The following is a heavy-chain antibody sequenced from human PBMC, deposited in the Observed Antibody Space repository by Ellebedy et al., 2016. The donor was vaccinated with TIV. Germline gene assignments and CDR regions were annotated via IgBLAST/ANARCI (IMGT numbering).Heavy chain of an antibody. CDR2: INDCGST. Sequence: MPSETLSLTCAVYGGPFSGHYWNWIRQPPGKGLEWIGEINDCGSTNYNPSLKSRVTISLDTSKNQFSLKVTSVTAADTAMYYCARRGRGNFYPYYFQSWGQGTLVTVSS. V-gene: IGHV4-34*01. D-gene: IGHD1-7*01. CDR3: ARRGRGNFYPYYFQS. CDR1: GGPFSGHY. J-gene: IGHJ4*02.